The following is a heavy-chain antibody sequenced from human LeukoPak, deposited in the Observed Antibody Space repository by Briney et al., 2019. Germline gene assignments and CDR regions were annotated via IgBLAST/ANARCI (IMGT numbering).Heavy chain of an antibody. J-gene: IGHJ4*02. D-gene: IGHD6-19*01. CDR3: ARDHYSSGSY. CDR1: GFTFSSYG. V-gene: IGHV3-30*03. CDR2: ISYDGSNK. Sequence: GRSLRLSCAASGFTFSSYGMHWVRQAPGKGLEWVAVISYDGSNKYYADSVKGRFTISRDNSKNTLYLQMNSLRAEDTAVYYCARDHYSSGSYWGQGTLVTVSS.